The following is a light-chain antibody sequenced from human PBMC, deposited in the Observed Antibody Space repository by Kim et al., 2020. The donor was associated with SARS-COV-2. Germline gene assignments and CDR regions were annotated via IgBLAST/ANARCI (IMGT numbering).Light chain of an antibody. Sequence: SYELTQPPSVSVSPGQTASITCSGDKLGDKYACWYQQKPGQSPVLVIYQDSKRPSGIPERFSGSNSGNTATLTISGTQAIDEADYYCQAWDSSTYVFGTG. CDR1: KLGDKY. CDR2: QDS. CDR3: QAWDSSTYV. V-gene: IGLV3-1*01. J-gene: IGLJ1*01.